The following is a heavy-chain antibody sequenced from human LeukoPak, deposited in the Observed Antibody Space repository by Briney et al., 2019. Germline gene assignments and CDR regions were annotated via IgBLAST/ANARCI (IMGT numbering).Heavy chain of an antibody. CDR1: GFTFSDYY. CDR3: ARAEWWELLSY. Sequence: GGSLRLSCAASGFTFSDYYMSWIRQAPGKALEWVSYVSSGSSTIYYADSVKGRFTVSRDNGKRSLYLHMNSLRAEDTAMYYCARAEWWELLSYWGQGTLVTVSS. V-gene: IGHV3-11*04. CDR2: VSSGSSTI. D-gene: IGHD1-26*01. J-gene: IGHJ4*02.